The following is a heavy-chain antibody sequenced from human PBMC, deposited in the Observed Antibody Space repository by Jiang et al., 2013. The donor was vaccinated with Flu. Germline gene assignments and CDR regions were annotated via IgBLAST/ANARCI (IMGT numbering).Heavy chain of an antibody. Sequence: SGGSISSYYWSWIRQPPGKGLEWIGYIYYSGSTNYNPSLKSRVTISVDTSKNQFSLKLSSVTAADTAVYYCARVAPKPRDGYRYYFDYWGQGTLVTVSS. CDR1: GGSISSYY. D-gene: IGHD5-24*01. CDR2: IYYSGST. J-gene: IGHJ4*02. CDR3: ARVAPKPRDGYRYYFDY. V-gene: IGHV4-59*01.